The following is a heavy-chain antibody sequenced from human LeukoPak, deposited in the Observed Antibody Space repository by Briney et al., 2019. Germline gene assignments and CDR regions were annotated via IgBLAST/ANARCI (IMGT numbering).Heavy chain of an antibody. CDR3: ATSYYDYVWGSYRPFDY. J-gene: IGHJ4*02. V-gene: IGHV1-24*01. D-gene: IGHD3-16*02. Sequence: ASVKVSCKVSGYTLTELSMHWVRQAPGKGLERMGGFDPEDGETIYAQKFQGRVTMTEDTSTDTAYMELSSLRSEDTAVYYCATSYYDYVWGSYRPFDYWGQGTLVTVSS. CDR1: GYTLTELS. CDR2: FDPEDGET.